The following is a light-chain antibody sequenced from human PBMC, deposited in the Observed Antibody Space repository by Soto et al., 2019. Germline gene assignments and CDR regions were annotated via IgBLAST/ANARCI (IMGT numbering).Light chain of an antibody. CDR1: QSVSSSY. CDR3: QQYGSSGT. V-gene: IGKV3-20*01. J-gene: IGKJ1*01. CDR2: GAS. Sequence: IVLTQSPVTLSLSPCERATLSCRASQSVSSSYLAWYQQKPGQAPRLLIYGASSRATGIPDRFSGSGSGTDFTLTISRLEPEDFAVYYCQQYGSSGTFGQGTKVDIK.